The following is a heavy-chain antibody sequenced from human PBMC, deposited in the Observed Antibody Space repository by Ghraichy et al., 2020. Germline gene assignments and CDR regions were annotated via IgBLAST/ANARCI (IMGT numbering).Heavy chain of an antibody. CDR3: ARTGVDTAMVYYFDY. J-gene: IGHJ4*02. V-gene: IGHV4-59*01. CDR2: IYYSGST. CDR1: GGSISSYY. Sequence: GSLSLTCTVSGGSISSYYWSWIRQPPGKGLEWIGYIYYSGSTNYNPSLKSRVTISVDTSKNQFSLKLSSVTAADTAVYYCARTGVDTAMVYYFDYWGQGTLVTVSS. D-gene: IGHD5-18*01.